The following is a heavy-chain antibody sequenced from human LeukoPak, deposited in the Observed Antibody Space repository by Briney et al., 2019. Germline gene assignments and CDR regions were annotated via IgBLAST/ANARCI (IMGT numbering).Heavy chain of an antibody. CDR2: IYYNGGT. V-gene: IGHV4-34*10. Sequence: SETLSLTCAVYGGSFSGYYWSWIRQPPGKGLEWIGYIYYNGGTNYSPSLRSRLTMSVDTSKNQVSLKLSSVTAADTAVYFCAGQPPDTASFDYWGQGTLVTVSS. CDR3: AGQPPDTASFDY. D-gene: IGHD3-22*01. CDR1: GGSFSGYY. J-gene: IGHJ4*02.